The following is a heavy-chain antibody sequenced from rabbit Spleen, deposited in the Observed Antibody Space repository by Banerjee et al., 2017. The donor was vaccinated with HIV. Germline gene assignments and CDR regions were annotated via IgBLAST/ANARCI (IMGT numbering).Heavy chain of an antibody. J-gene: IGHJ4*01. CDR1: GFDFSAYG. CDR3: ARDLVAVIGWNFDL. CDR2: IEPIFGRT. V-gene: IGHV1S47*01. D-gene: IGHD5-1*01. Sequence: QEQLVESGGGLVQPGGSLRLSCKASGFDFSAYGVSWVRQAPGKGLEWIGYIEPIFGRTYYASWVNGRFTISSHNAQNTLSLQLDSLTVADTATYFCARDLVAVIGWNFDLWGPGTLVTVS.